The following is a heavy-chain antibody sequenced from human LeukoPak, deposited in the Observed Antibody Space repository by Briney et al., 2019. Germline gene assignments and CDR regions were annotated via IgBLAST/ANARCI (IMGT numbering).Heavy chain of an antibody. V-gene: IGHV3-7*01. CDR2: IKQDGGEK. Sequence: GGSLRLSCAASGFPFSSYWMSWVRQAPGKGLEWVANIKQDGGEKFYVDSVRGRFTISRDNAKNTLYLQMSGLRGDDTAVYYCVKDLPVLHVWGQGTLVTVSS. CDR1: GFPFSSYW. CDR3: VKDLPVLHV. J-gene: IGHJ4*02.